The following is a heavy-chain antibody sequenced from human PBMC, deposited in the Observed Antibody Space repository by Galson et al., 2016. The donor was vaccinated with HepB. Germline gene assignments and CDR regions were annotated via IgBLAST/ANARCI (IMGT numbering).Heavy chain of an antibody. J-gene: IGHJ6*02. V-gene: IGHV3-33*01. D-gene: IGHD3-3*01. CDR3: ARDRSTIFGEMDV. CDR1: EFTFSDYG. Sequence: SLRLSCAASEFTFSDYGMHWVRQAPGKGLEWVAVIWYDGSNKYYAESVKGRFTVSRDNSKNTLYLQMNSLRVEDTAVYYCARDRSTIFGEMDVWGQGTTVTVS. CDR2: IWYDGSNK.